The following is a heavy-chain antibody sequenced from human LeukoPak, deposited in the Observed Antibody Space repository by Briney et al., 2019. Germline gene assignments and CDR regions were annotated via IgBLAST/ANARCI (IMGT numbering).Heavy chain of an antibody. CDR2: INPNSGGT. D-gene: IGHD6-6*01. V-gene: IGHV1-2*02. CDR1: GYTFTGYY. Sequence: ASVKVSCKASGYTFTGYYMHWVRQAHGQGLEWMGWINPNSGGTNYAQKFQGRVTMTRDTSISTAYMELSRLRSDDTAVYYCARYGRGSSSSPFYYYYYMDVWGKGTTVTVSS. J-gene: IGHJ6*03. CDR3: ARYGRGSSSSPFYYYYYMDV.